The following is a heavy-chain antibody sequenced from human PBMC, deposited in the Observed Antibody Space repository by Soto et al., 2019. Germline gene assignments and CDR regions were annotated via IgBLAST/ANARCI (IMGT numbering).Heavy chain of an antibody. CDR1: GYTFTSYA. Sequence: ASVKVSCKASGYTFTSYAMHWVRQAPGQRLEWMGWINAGNGNTKYSQKFQGRVTITRDTSASTAYMELSSLRSEDTAVYYCARVGGCSSTRCPYYYYYYRMDVWGQGTTVTVSS. V-gene: IGHV1-3*01. CDR2: INAGNGNT. J-gene: IGHJ6*02. D-gene: IGHD2-2*01. CDR3: ARVGGCSSTRCPYYYYYYRMDV.